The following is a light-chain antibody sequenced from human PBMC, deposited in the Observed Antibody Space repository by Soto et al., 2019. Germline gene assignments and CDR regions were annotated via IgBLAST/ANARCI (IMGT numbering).Light chain of an antibody. CDR1: LSVNSN. Sequence: EIGMTQYTATLSVFPAERATLSCRASLSVNSNLAWDQQIPGPAPRLLSYCASTRATVILARFSGSGAETEFTLSISSLQSEDFAVYYCQQYHNWPITSGQGA. V-gene: IGKV3-15*01. CDR2: CAS. J-gene: IGKJ5*01. CDR3: QQYHNWPIT.